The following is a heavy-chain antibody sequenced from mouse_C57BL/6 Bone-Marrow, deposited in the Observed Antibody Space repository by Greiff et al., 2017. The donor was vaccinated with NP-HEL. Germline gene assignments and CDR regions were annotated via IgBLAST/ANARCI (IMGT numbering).Heavy chain of an antibody. CDR1: GYAFSSSW. V-gene: IGHV1-82*01. J-gene: IGHJ2*01. Sequence: VQLQQSGPELVKPGASVKISCKASGYAFSSSWMNWVKQRPGKGLEWIGRIYPGDGDTNYNGKFKGKATLTADKSSSTAYMQLSSLTSEDSAVYFCARGVYYYGSYFDYWGLGTTLTVSS. D-gene: IGHD1-1*01. CDR3: ARGVYYYGSYFDY. CDR2: IYPGDGDT.